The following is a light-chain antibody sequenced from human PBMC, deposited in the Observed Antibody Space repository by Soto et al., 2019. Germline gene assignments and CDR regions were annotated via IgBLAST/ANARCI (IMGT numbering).Light chain of an antibody. CDR1: NIGSKR. Sequence: SYELTQPPSVSESPEKSARLTCGGDNIGSKRVHWYRQKPGQPPVLVIYYDSDRPSGIPERFSGSNAGNTATLTINRVEAGDEADYYCQVWDITTDHYVFGTGTKLTVL. CDR2: YDS. CDR3: QVWDITTDHYV. V-gene: IGLV3-21*04. J-gene: IGLJ1*01.